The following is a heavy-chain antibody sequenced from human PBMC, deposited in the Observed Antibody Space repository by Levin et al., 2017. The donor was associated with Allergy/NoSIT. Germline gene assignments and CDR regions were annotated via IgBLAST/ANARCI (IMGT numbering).Heavy chain of an antibody. CDR3: AKRGTSSEWRYFDS. CDR1: GFTFDAYA. J-gene: IGHJ4*02. V-gene: IGHV3-9*01. CDR2: INWNSVDI. D-gene: IGHD6-6*01. Sequence: GGSLRLSCAASGFTFDAYAMHWVRQAPGKGLEWVSGINWNSVDIGYADSVKGRFTISRDNARNSLYLQMNSLRPEDTALYYCAKRGTSSEWRYFDSWGQGTLVTVSS.